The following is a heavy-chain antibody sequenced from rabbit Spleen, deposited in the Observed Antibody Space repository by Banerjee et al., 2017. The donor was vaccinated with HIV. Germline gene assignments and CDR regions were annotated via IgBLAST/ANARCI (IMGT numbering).Heavy chain of an antibody. Sequence: QEQLVESGGGLVQPEGSLTLTCKASGLDFSSSYWICWVRQAPGKGLEWIACIYAGNSGYTYYASWVNGRFTISKTSSTTVTLQMTTLTAADTATYFCARGGDSDGSSTYRYFGLWGPGTLVTVS. V-gene: IGHV1S45*01. CDR2: IYAGNSGYT. CDR1: GLDFSSSYW. D-gene: IGHD8-1*01. J-gene: IGHJ4*01. CDR3: ARGGDSDGSSTYRYFGL.